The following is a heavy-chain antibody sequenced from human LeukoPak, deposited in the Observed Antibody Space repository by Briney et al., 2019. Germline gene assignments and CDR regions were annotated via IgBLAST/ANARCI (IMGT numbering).Heavy chain of an antibody. CDR3: ARDLYDSSGYWWFDP. J-gene: IGHJ5*02. CDR1: GYTFTGYY. D-gene: IGHD3-22*01. CDR2: INPNSGGT. Sequence: ASVKVSCKASGYTFTGYYMHWVRQAPGQGLEWMGWINPNSGGTNYAQKFQGRVTMTRDTSISTAYMELSRLRSDDTAVYYCARDLYDSSGYWWFDPWGQGTLVTVSS. V-gene: IGHV1-2*02.